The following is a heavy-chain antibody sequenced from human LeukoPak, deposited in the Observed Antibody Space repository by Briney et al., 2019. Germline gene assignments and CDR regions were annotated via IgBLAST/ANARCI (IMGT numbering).Heavy chain of an antibody. CDR1: GFTFTSSA. Sequence: PGGSLRLSCAASGFTFTSSAMSWVRQAPGKGLEWVSVISGSGHTTDYADSVKGRFTVSRDNSKNTLYLQMNSLRAEDTAVYYCAKDQSDSSSWYNYFDYWGQGTLVTVSS. CDR3: AKDQSDSSSWYNYFDY. V-gene: IGHV3-23*01. J-gene: IGHJ4*02. CDR2: ISGSGHTT. D-gene: IGHD6-13*01.